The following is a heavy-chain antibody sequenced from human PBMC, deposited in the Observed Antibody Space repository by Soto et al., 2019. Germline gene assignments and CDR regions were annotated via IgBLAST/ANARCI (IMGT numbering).Heavy chain of an antibody. J-gene: IGHJ6*02. Sequence: SVKVSCKASGGTFSSYAISWVRQAPGQGLEWMGGIIPIFGTANYAQKFQGRVTITADESTSTAYMELSSLRSEDTAVYYCARGRDGYKLYYYYGMDVWGQGTTVTVSS. D-gene: IGHD5-12*01. CDR2: IIPIFGTA. V-gene: IGHV1-69*13. CDR1: GGTFSSYA. CDR3: ARGRDGYKLYYYYGMDV.